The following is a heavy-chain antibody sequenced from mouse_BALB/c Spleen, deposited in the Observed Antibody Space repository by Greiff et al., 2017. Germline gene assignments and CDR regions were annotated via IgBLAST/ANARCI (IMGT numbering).Heavy chain of an antibody. J-gene: IGHJ4*01. CDR2: INSNGGST. CDR3: ARGLVMDY. CDR1: GFTFSSYG. D-gene: IGHD4-1*01. V-gene: IGHV5-6-3*01. Sequence: EVQGVESGGGLVQPGGSLKLSCAASGFTFSSYGMSWVRQTPDKRLELVATINSNGGSTYYPDSVKGRFTISRDNAKNTLYLQMSSLKSEDTAMYYCARGLVMDYWGQGTSVTVSS.